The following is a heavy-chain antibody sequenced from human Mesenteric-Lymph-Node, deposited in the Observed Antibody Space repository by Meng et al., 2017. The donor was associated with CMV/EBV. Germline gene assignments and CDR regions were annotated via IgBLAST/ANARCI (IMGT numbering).Heavy chain of an antibody. J-gene: IGHJ6*02. V-gene: IGHV3-7*01. Sequence: GGSLRLSCAASGFTFSSYWMSWVRQAPGKGLEWVANIKQDGSEKYYVDSVKGRFTISRDNAKISLYLQMSSLRAEDTAVYYCARVEVMDDFWSGYYYYYYYGMDVWGQGTTVTVSS. D-gene: IGHD3-3*01. CDR1: GFTFSSYW. CDR3: ARVEVMDDFWSGYYYYYYYGMDV. CDR2: IKQDGSEK.